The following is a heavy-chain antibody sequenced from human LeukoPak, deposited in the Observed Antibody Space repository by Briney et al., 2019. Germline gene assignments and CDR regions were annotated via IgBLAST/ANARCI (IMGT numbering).Heavy chain of an antibody. CDR1: GFTFSDYY. Sequence: GGSLRLSCAASGFTFSDYYMSWIRQAPGKGLEWVSYISSSSSYTNYADSVKGRFTISRDNAKNSLYLQMNSLRAEDTAVYYCARVFGGNGYYPLDYWGQGTLVTVSS. CDR3: ARVFGGNGYYPLDY. V-gene: IGHV3-11*06. CDR2: ISSSSSYT. D-gene: IGHD3-3*01. J-gene: IGHJ4*02.